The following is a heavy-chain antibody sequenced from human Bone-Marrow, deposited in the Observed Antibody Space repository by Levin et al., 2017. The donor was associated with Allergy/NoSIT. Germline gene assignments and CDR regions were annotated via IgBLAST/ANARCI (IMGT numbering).Heavy chain of an antibody. J-gene: IGHJ6*02. Sequence: SETLSLTCAVSGGSISSSNWWSWVRQPPGKGLEWIGEIYHSGSTNYNPSLKSRVTISVDKSKNQFSLKLSSVTAADTAVYYCAGRRMIVVVMGLYDYYGMDVWGQGTTVTVSS. CDR2: IYHSGST. CDR3: AGRRMIVVVMGLYDYYGMDV. CDR1: GGSISSSNW. V-gene: IGHV4-4*02. D-gene: IGHD3-22*01.